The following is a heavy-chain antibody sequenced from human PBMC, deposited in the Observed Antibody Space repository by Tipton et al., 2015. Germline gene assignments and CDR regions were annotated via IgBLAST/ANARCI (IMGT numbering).Heavy chain of an antibody. CDR1: GFTFSSHA. V-gene: IGHV3-23*01. D-gene: IGHD6-19*01. CDR3: AKDRSSSGWYSAFDI. Sequence: SLRLSCAASGFTFSSHAMNWVRQAPGKGLEWASGISGGGGSTYYADSVKGRFTISRDNSKNTLYLQMNSLRAEDTAVYYCAKDRSSSGWYSAFDIWGQGTLVTVSS. CDR2: ISGGGGST. J-gene: IGHJ3*02.